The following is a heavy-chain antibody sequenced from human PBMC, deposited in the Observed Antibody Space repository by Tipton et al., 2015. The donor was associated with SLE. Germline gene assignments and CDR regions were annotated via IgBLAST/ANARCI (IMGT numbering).Heavy chain of an antibody. J-gene: IGHJ4*02. CDR2: IYYSGNT. D-gene: IGHD3-3*01. Sequence: LSLTCTVSGGSISSYYWSWIRQPPGKGLEWIGYIYYSGNTNYNPSLKSRVTISLDTSKNQFSLKLSSVTAADTAIYYCARSDYDFWSGIAYWGQGTLVAVSS. V-gene: IGHV4-59*01. CDR3: ARSDYDFWSGIAY. CDR1: GGSISSYY.